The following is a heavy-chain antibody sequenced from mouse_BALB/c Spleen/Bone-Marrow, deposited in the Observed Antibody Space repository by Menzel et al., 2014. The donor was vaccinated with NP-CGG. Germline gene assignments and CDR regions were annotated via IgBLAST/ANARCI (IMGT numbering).Heavy chain of an antibody. D-gene: IGHD2-1*01. J-gene: IGHJ2*01. CDR1: GFTFSNYG. CDR2: INGNGGST. CDR3: VRGNYGNYVDYFDF. Sequence: EVQLVESGGGLVQPGGSLKLSCAASGFTFSNYGMSWVRQTPDKRLELVATINGNGGSTYYPDSVKGRFTISRDTAKSTLYLQMSSLKSEETAMYYCVRGNYGNYVDYFDFWGQGTTLTVSS. V-gene: IGHV5-6-3*01.